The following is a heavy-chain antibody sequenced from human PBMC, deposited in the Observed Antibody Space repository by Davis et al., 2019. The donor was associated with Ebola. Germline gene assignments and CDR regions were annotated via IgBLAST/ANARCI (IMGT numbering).Heavy chain of an antibody. Sequence: ESLKISCAASGFTFSSYSMNWVRQAPGKGLEWIGSIYYSGSTYYNPSLKSRVTISVDTSKNQISLKLSSVIAADTAVYYCARQPYSSSWYNYYGMDVWGQGTTVTVSS. J-gene: IGHJ6*02. V-gene: IGHV4-39*01. CDR1: GFTFSSYSMN. CDR2: IYYSGST. D-gene: IGHD6-13*01. CDR3: ARQPYSSSWYNYYGMDV.